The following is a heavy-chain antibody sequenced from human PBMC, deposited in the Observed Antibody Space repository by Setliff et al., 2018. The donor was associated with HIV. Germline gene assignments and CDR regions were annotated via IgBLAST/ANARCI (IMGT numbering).Heavy chain of an antibody. D-gene: IGHD3-3*01. Sequence: PSETLSLTCTVSGGSIRSFFWSWIRQPPGKGLEWIGHIYTSGSTNYNPSLKSRVTISVDTSKNQFSLKLTSVTAADTAIYYCARGVNFDYWGQGTQVTVSS. CDR2: IYTSGST. CDR1: GGSIRSFF. J-gene: IGHJ4*02. V-gene: IGHV4-4*08. CDR3: ARGVNFDY.